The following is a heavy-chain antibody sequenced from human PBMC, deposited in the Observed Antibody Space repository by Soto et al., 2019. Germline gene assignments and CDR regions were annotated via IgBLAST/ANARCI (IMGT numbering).Heavy chain of an antibody. D-gene: IGHD2-15*01. Sequence: QLQLQESGSGLVKPSQTLSLTLAVSGGSISSGGYSWSWIRQPPGKGLEWIGYKYHSGSTYYNPSLKRRVTISVDRSKNQFSLKLSSVTAAETAVYYCDRVQAVAAQRWGQGTLVTVAT. CDR1: GGSISSGGYS. CDR3: DRVQAVAAQR. CDR2: KYHSGST. V-gene: IGHV4-30-2*01. J-gene: IGHJ4*02.